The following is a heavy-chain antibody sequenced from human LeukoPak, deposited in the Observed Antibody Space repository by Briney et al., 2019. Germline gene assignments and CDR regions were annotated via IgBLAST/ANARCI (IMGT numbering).Heavy chain of an antibody. CDR1: GDSIRSGDYY. Sequence: TSETLSLTCSVSGDSIRSGDYYWTWIRQPPGKGLEWIGYVYHSGPTYYNPSLKSRVIISVDTSKNQFSLKLTSVTAADTAVYYCARAVAVSEKFDLWGQGTQVTVSS. J-gene: IGHJ5*02. CDR2: VYHSGPT. CDR3: ARAVAVSEKFDL. D-gene: IGHD6-19*01. V-gene: IGHV4-30-4*08.